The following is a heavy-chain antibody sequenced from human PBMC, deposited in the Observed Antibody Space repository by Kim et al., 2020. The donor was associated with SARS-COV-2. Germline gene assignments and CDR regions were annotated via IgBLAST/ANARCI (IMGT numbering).Heavy chain of an antibody. V-gene: IGHV4-34*01. J-gene: IGHJ4*01. Sequence: SETLSLTCAVYGGSFSGYYWSWIRQPPGKGLEWIGEINHSGSTNYNPSFKSRVTISVDTSKNQFSLKLSSLTAADTPVYYCATALRIFDYLGHGTLGT. CDR3: ATALRIFDY. CDR2: INHSGST. CDR1: GGSFSGYY. D-gene: IGHD3-16*01.